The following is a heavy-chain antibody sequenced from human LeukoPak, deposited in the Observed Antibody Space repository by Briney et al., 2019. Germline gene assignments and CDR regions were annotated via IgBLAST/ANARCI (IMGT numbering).Heavy chain of an antibody. CDR1: GYSISSGYY. CDR3: ARDRHLGQLTPFDI. V-gene: IGHV4-38-2*02. Sequence: PSETLSLTCSVSGYSISSGYYWGWIRQPPGKGLEWIGSVFHSGITYYKPSLKSRVTILVDTSKNQFSLKLTSVTAADTAVYYCARDRHLGQLTPFDIWGQGTMVTVSS. J-gene: IGHJ3*02. CDR2: VFHSGIT. D-gene: IGHD5-18*01.